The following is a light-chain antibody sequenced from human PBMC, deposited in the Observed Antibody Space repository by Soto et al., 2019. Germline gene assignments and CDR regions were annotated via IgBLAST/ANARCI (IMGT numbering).Light chain of an antibody. Sequence: QSVLTQPRSVSWSPGQSVTISCTGTSSDVCGYDYVSWYQKHPGKAPNLVIYDVSERPSGVPDRISGSKSGNTASLTISGLQAEDEADYYCCSYAGSYTIYVFGTGTKVTV. CDR3: CSYAGSYTIYV. V-gene: IGLV2-11*01. J-gene: IGLJ1*01. CDR1: SSDVCGYDY. CDR2: DVS.